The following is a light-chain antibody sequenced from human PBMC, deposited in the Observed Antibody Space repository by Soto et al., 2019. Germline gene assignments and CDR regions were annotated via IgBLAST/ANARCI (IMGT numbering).Light chain of an antibody. J-gene: IGKJ1*01. CDR1: QSISSN. CDR3: LQHNNWPRT. CDR2: GAS. V-gene: IGKV3-15*01. Sequence: EIVMTPSPATLSVSPGERATLSCRARQSISSNLAWYQHKPGQAPRLLIFGASPRATDVPARLSGSGSGTEFTLTISSLQSEDFAVYYCLQHNNWPRTFGQGTKVDIK.